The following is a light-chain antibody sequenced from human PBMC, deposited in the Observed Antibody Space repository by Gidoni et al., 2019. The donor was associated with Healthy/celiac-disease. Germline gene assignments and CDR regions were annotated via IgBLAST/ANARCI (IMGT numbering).Light chain of an antibody. Sequence: QSALTQPASVSGSPGQSITLACIRTSSDVVGYNYVYWYQQHTGKAPKLMIYDVSNRPSGVSNRFSGSKSGNTASLTISGLQAEDEADYYCSSYTSSSFGVFGGGTKLTVL. V-gene: IGLV2-14*03. CDR1: SSDVVGYNY. CDR2: DVS. J-gene: IGLJ2*01. CDR3: SSYTSSSFGV.